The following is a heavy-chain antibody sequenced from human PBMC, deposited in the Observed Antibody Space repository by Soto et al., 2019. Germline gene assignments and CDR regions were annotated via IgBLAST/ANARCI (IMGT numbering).Heavy chain of an antibody. D-gene: IGHD2-2*01. Sequence: ESGPPLVNPTQTLTLTCTFSGFSLRTSGLGVAWIRQPPGKPLEWLALIYWNGIERYSPSLKSRLTITKDTSKNEVVLTMTNMDPLDTATFYCAHTRVPDTLDYWGQGTLVTVSS. CDR2: IYWNGIE. J-gene: IGHJ4*01. CDR3: AHTRVPDTLDY. V-gene: IGHV2-5*01. CDR1: GFSLRTSGLG.